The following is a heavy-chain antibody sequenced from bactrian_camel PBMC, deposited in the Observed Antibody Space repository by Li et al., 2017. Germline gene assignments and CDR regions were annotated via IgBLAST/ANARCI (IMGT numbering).Heavy chain of an antibody. CDR1: GYTDSVNY. CDR3: AAGQGVGWCLDVIRVGAEADFDY. J-gene: IGHJ6*01. V-gene: IGHV3S40*01. D-gene: IGHD5*01. Sequence: VQLVESGGGSVQAGGSLRLSCVASGYTDSVNYMTWFRQAPGKEREGLAAIWTPGDSIYYRDSVQGRFFISQDRSKSTVFLQMNSLVPEDTAMYYCAAGQGVGWCLDVIRVGAEADFDYWGQGTQVTVS. CDR2: IWTPGDSI.